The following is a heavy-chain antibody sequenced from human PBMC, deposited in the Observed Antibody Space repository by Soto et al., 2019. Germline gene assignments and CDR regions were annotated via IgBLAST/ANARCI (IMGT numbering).Heavy chain of an antibody. CDR3: AASIFYYGMDV. Sequence: GESLKISCKGSGYTFTNYWIGWVRQMPGKGLEWMGIIYPGDSDTKYNPSFQGQVAISADKSITTTYLQWSSLKASDTAIYYCAASIFYYGMDVWGQGTTVTVSS. V-gene: IGHV5-51*01. CDR2: IYPGDSDT. CDR1: GYTFTNYW. J-gene: IGHJ6*02.